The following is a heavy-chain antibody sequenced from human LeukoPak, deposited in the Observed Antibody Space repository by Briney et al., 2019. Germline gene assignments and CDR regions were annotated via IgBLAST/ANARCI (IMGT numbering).Heavy chain of an antibody. J-gene: IGHJ5*02. CDR1: GGSISSSNW. CDR2: IYHSGST. D-gene: IGHD4-11*01. V-gene: IGHV4-4*02. CDR3: ARAKDYSNWFDP. Sequence: ASETLSLTRAVSGGSISSSNWWSWVRQPPGKGLEWIGEIYHSGSTNYNPSLKSRVTISVDKSKNQFSLKLSSVTAADTAVYYCARAKDYSNWFDPWGQGTLVTVSS.